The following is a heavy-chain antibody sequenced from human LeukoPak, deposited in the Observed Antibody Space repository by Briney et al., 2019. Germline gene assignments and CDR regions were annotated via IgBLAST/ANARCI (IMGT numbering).Heavy chain of an antibody. V-gene: IGHV4-59*01. D-gene: IGHD3-3*01. CDR2: IYYSGST. CDR1: GGSISSYY. CDR3: VRSDDFWSGYYGY. J-gene: IGHJ4*02. Sequence: SETLSLTCTVSGGSISSYYWSWIRQPPGKGLEWIGYIYYSGSTYYNPSLRSRVTISVDTSKNQFSLKLSSVTAADTAVYYCVRSDDFWSGYYGYWGQGTLVTVSS.